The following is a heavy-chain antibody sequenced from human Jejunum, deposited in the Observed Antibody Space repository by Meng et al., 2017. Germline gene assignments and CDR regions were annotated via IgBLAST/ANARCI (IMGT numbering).Heavy chain of an antibody. V-gene: IGHV4-39*07. CDR1: DGSISSTNHY. Sequence: SETLSLTCSVSDGSISSTNHYWGWIRQPPGKGLEWIGTIYHTGTTYYNPSLKSRVTISLDTSRNRFSLKMNSMTAADTAVYYCARDIALHWFYSWGQGTLVTVSS. CDR2: IYHTGTT. D-gene: IGHD2-21*01. J-gene: IGHJ5*01. CDR3: ARDIALHWFYS.